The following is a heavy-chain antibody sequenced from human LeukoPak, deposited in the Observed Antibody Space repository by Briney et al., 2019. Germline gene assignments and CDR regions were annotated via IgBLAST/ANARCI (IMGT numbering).Heavy chain of an antibody. J-gene: IGHJ3*02. CDR3: ARASSKQLAGYLPDGFDI. D-gene: IGHD3-9*01. CDR2: INQDGSEK. Sequence: SLRLSCSASGFICTVYCMRWVRQAPGKGLEWVANINQDGSEKHYVDSVKGRFTISRDNAKNSLCLQMNSLRADDAAVYYCARASSKQLAGYLPDGFDIWGQGTMVTVSS. CDR1: GFICTVYC. V-gene: IGHV3-7*02.